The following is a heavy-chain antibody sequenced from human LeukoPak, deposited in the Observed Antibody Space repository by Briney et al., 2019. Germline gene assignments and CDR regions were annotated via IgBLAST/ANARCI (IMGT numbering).Heavy chain of an antibody. CDR2: IRSKTYGGTT. J-gene: IGHJ4*02. CDR1: GFTFGDYA. D-gene: IGHD6-13*01. Sequence: GGSLRPSCAASGFTFGDYAMSWFRQAPGKGLEWVGFIRSKTYGGTTGYAASVKDTFTISRDDSKSVVYLQMNSLKTEDTAFYYCTRGVGQQLIPPDYWGQGTLVTVSS. V-gene: IGHV3-49*03. CDR3: TRGVGQQLIPPDY.